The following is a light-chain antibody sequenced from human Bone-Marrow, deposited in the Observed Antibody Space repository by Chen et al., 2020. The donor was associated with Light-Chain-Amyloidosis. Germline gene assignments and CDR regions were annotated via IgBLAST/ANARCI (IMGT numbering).Light chain of an antibody. Sequence: SYELTQPPSVSVSPGQTARITCSGDDLPTKYAYWYQQKPGQAPVLVIHRDTERPSGISERFSGPSSGTTATLTISGAQAEDEAHYHCQSADSSGTYEVIFGGGTKLTVL. CDR3: QSADSSGTYEVI. CDR2: RDT. CDR1: DLPTKY. J-gene: IGLJ2*01. V-gene: IGLV3-25*03.